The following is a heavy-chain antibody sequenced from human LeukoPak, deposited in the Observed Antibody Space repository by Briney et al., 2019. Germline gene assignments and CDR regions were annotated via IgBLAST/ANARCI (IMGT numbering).Heavy chain of an antibody. CDR3: AREGGEWELLRTFDY. Sequence: GGSLRLSCAASGFTFSSYSMNWVRQAPGKGLEWVSYISSSGSTIYYADSVKGRFTISRDNAKNSLYLQMNSLIAEDTAVYYCAREGGEWELLRTFDYWGQGTLVTVSS. CDR1: GFTFSSYS. V-gene: IGHV3-48*04. J-gene: IGHJ4*02. D-gene: IGHD1-26*01. CDR2: ISSSGSTI.